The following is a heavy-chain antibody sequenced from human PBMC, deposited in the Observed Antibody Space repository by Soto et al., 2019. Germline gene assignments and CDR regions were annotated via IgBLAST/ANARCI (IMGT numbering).Heavy chain of an antibody. CDR3: AKGGYTFAYA. V-gene: IGHV3-23*01. J-gene: IGHJ4*02. Sequence: EVQLLESGGDLVQPGGSLRLSCAASGFSFSTSSIAWVRQPPGQGLEWVSAISPSASDTLYADSVKGRFTISKDNSQDPLFLQMTCLRADDTAVYYRAKGGYTFAYAWGQGALVTVSS. CDR1: GFSFSTSS. CDR2: ISPSASDT. D-gene: IGHD1-1*01.